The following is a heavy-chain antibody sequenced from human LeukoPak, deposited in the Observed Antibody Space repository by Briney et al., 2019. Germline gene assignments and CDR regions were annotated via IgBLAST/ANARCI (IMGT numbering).Heavy chain of an antibody. CDR2: INGSGGSG. J-gene: IGHJ4*02. Sequence: GGSLRLSCAASGFTFSSYDRSWVRQAPGKGLEWVSAINGSGGSGYYADSVKGRFTISRANYKNKLYLQMNSLRAEDTAVYYCAKFLPTHIVVANYYFDYWGQGTLVTVSS. V-gene: IGHV3-23*01. CDR1: GFTFSSYD. CDR3: AKFLPTHIVVANYYFDY. D-gene: IGHD2-21*01.